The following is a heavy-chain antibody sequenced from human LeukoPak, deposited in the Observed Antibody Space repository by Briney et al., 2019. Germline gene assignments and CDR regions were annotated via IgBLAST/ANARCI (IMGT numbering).Heavy chain of an antibody. J-gene: IGHJ3*02. Sequence: SVKVSCKASGGTFSSYAISWVRQAPGQGLEWMGGIIPMFGTANYAQKLQGRVTITADKSTSTAYMELSSLRSEDTAMYYCAKKKDGGDAFDIWSQGTMVTVSS. D-gene: IGHD3-10*01. V-gene: IGHV1-69*06. CDR2: IIPMFGTA. CDR3: AKKKDGGDAFDI. CDR1: GGTFSSYA.